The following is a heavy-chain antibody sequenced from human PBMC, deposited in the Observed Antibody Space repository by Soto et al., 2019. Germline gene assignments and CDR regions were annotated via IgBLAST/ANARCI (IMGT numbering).Heavy chain of an antibody. CDR3: ARNPDNTGVFDP. Sequence: QVQLVQSGAEVMKPGASVRVSCKASGYTFINYDSNWVRQATGQGLEWLGWSTPKSGYTGHAQKFQGGLTLTRDTSTGTAYMELSSLGSEATAVYYCARNPDNTGVFDPGGQGTMIPVSS. D-gene: IGHD2-8*02. V-gene: IGHV1-8*01. CDR1: GYTFINYD. J-gene: IGHJ5*02. CDR2: STPKSGYT.